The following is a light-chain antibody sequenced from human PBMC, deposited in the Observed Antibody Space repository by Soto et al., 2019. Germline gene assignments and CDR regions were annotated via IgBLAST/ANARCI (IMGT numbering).Light chain of an antibody. CDR1: DSNIGSNT. V-gene: IGLV1-44*01. CDR2: SND. CDR3: AAWDYSLSGVL. J-gene: IGLJ2*01. Sequence: QSVLTQPPSASGTPGQRVTISCSGGDSNIGSNTVNWYQQLPGTAPKLLIYSNDQRPSGVPDRFSGSKSGTSASLAISGLQSEDEADYYCAAWDYSLSGVLFGGGTKLTVL.